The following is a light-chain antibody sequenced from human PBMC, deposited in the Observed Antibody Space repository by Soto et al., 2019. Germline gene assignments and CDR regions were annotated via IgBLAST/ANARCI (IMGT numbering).Light chain of an antibody. J-gene: IGKJ4*01. V-gene: IGKV3-20*01. CDR1: QSVSSSY. Sequence: EIVLTQSPGTLSLSPGERATLSCRASQSVSSSYLAWYQHKPGQAPRLLIYGASSRATGIPDRFSGSGCGTDFTLTISRMEPDDFAVYYCHQYDSSPLTLGGGTKVEIK. CDR2: GAS. CDR3: HQYDSSPLT.